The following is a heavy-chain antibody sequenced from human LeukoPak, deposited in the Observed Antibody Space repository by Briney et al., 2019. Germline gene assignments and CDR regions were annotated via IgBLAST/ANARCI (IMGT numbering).Heavy chain of an antibody. J-gene: IGHJ2*01. CDR3: ARRATSGGGFRYFDL. Sequence: SETQTLTCTVSGVSINSDYGSWIRQPAGGGVEWMGYINYTGSTYYTPTLTSRATMSLDTSETQFSLKLTNVSPADPAVYYFARRATSGGGFRYFDLWGRGTVVTVSP. V-gene: IGHV4-59*08. D-gene: IGHD3-16*01. CDR2: INYTGST. CDR1: GVSINSDY.